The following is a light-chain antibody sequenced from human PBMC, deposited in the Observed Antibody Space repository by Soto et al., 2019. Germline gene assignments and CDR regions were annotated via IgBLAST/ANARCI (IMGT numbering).Light chain of an antibody. J-gene: IGKJ4*01. CDR1: QSVSSSY. Sequence: IVLTQSPGTLSLSPGETATLSCRASQSVSSSYLAWYQQKPGQAPMLLIYGASSRATGIPDRFSGSGSGTDFTLTMSSLEPEDFGMEYCQQYDSAPRAFGGGAKVEIK. CDR2: GAS. V-gene: IGKV3-20*01. CDR3: QQYDSAPRA.